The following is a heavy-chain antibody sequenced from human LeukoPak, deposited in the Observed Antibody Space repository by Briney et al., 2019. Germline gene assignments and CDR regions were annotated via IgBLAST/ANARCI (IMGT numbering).Heavy chain of an antibody. J-gene: IGHJ6*03. CDR1: GYTFTKYG. V-gene: IGHV1-69*13. CDR2: IIPIFGTA. D-gene: IGHD3-22*01. CDR3: ARDGGDSSGYYYYYYMDV. Sequence: SVKVSCKASGYTFTKYGITWVRQAPGQGLEWMGGIIPIFGTANYAQKFQGRVTITADESTSTAYMELSSLRSEDTAVYYCARDGGDSSGYYYYYYMDVWGKGTTVTVSS.